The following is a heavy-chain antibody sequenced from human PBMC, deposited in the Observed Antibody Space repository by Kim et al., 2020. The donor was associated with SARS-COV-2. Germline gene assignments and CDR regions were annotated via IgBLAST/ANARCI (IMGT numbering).Heavy chain of an antibody. CDR2: ISAYNGNT. V-gene: IGHV1-18*01. CDR1: GYTFTSYG. J-gene: IGHJ3*02. D-gene: IGHD2-15*01. Sequence: ASVKVSCKASGYTFTSYGISWVRQAPGQGLEWMGWISAYNGNTNYAQKLQGRVTMTTDTSTSTAYMELRSLRSDDTAVYYCARMDIVVVVAATKAFDIWGQGKMGTVSS. CDR3: ARMDIVVVVAATKAFDI.